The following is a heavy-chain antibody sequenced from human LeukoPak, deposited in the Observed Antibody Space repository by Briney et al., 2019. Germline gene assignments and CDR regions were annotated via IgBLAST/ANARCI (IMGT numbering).Heavy chain of an antibody. V-gene: IGHV4-34*01. CDR3: AGGLDSSGNSGEIAF. CDR1: GVSVTDYY. J-gene: IGHJ4*02. CDR2: VIHSGGA. Sequence: PSETLSLTCGVFGVSVTDYYWTWIRQSPGKGLEWIGEVIHSGGANYVPSLEGRLTMSTDTSKNQISLKLSSMTAADAAVYYCAGGLDSSGNSGEIAFWGQGTLVAVSS. D-gene: IGHD4-23*01.